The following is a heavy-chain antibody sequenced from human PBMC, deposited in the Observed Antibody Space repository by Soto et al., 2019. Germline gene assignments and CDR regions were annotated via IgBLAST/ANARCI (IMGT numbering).Heavy chain of an antibody. V-gene: IGHV1-69*15. CDR3: ARGFPLWFDP. Sequence: KVSCKASGGTFNSYAISWVRQAPGQGLEWMGRIIPIFGTANYAQKFQGRVTITADESTSTAYMELSSLRSEDTAVYYCARGFPLWFDPWGQGTLVTVSS. CDR2: IIPIFGTA. CDR1: GGTFNSYA. D-gene: IGHD3-16*02. J-gene: IGHJ5*02.